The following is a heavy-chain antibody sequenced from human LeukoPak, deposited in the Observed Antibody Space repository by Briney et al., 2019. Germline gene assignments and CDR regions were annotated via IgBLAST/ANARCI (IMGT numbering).Heavy chain of an antibody. CDR2: IYYTGNT. V-gene: IGHV4-39*01. J-gene: IGHJ4*02. Sequence: SETLSLTCSVSGDSITGYYWGWIRQPPGKGLEWIGNIYYTGNTYYNSSLKSRVTISVDTSKNQFSLKLASVTAADTAVYYCARHRGVVAMPFDSWGQGTLVTVSS. D-gene: IGHD2-2*01. CDR3: ARHRGVVAMPFDS. CDR1: GDSITGYY.